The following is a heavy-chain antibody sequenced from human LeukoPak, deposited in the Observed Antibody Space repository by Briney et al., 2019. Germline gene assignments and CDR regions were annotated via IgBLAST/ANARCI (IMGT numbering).Heavy chain of an antibody. CDR3: ASCGGDCYSEGSIDY. Sequence: ASVKVSCKASGYTFTGYYMHWLRQAPGQGLEWMGWINPNSGGTNYAQKFQGRVTMTRDTSISTAYMELSRLRSDDTAVYYCASCGGDCYSEGSIDYWGQGTLVTLSS. CDR1: GYTFTGYY. CDR2: INPNSGGT. D-gene: IGHD2-21*01. V-gene: IGHV1-2*02. J-gene: IGHJ4*02.